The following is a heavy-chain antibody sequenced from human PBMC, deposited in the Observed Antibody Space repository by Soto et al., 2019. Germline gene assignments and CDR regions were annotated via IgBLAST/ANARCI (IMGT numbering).Heavy chain of an antibody. CDR1: GGTFSSYA. CDR2: IIPIFGTA. V-gene: IGHV1-69*01. CDR3: ARDQYYYDSSGYYHSFYYYGMDV. D-gene: IGHD3-22*01. J-gene: IGHJ6*02. Sequence: QVQLVQSGAEVKKPGSSVKVSCKASGGTFSSYAIGWVRQAPGQGLEWMGGIIPIFGTANYAQKFQGRVTITADESTSTAYMELSSLRSEDTAVYYCARDQYYYDSSGYYHSFYYYGMDVWGQGTTVTVSS.